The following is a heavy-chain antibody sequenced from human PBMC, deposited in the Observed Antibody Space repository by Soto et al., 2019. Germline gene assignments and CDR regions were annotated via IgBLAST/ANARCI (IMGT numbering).Heavy chain of an antibody. Sequence: TLSLTCAVSGYSISSGFSWGWIRQPPGKGLEWIGSIDHSGSTHYNASLKIRLSISLDTSKNQFSLKLRSVTAADTAVYYCARDWGSGYYHFEPWGQGTLVTVSS. V-gene: IGHV4-38-2*02. CDR3: ARDWGSGYYHFEP. J-gene: IGHJ5*02. CDR1: GYSISSGFS. CDR2: IDHSGST. D-gene: IGHD5-12*01.